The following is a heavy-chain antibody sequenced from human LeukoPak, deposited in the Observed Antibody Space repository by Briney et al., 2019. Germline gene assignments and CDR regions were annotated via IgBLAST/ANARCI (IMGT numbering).Heavy chain of an antibody. CDR1: GYSFTSYG. CDR2: ISAYNGNT. D-gene: IGHD3-10*01. Sequence: ATVKLSCKASGYSFTSYGISWVRQAPGQGLERMGWISAYNGNTNYAQKLQGRVTMTTDTSTSTAYMELRSLRSDDTAVYYCARAPLWFGELYAFDIWGQGTMVTVSS. CDR3: ARAPLWFGELYAFDI. V-gene: IGHV1-18*04. J-gene: IGHJ3*02.